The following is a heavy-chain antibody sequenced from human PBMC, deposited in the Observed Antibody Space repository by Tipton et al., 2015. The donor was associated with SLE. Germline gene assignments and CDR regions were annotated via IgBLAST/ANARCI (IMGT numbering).Heavy chain of an antibody. CDR2: IYYSGST. CDR1: GGSISSGGYY. CDR3: AAGDRDDYYGMDV. V-gene: IGHV4-31*03. Sequence: TLSLTCTVSGGSISSGGYYWSWIRQHPGKGLEWIGYIYYSGSTNYNPSLKSRVTMSVDTSKNQFSLKLSSVTALDTAVYYCAAGDRDDYYGMDVWGQGTTVTVSS. J-gene: IGHJ6*02. D-gene: IGHD4-17*01.